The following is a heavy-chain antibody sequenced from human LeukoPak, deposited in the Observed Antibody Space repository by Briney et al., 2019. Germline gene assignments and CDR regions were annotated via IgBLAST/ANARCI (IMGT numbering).Heavy chain of an antibody. CDR1: GFTFSSQG. Sequence: GGSLRLSCAASGFTFSSQGMSWVRQAPGKGLEWVSAITGSGSITYYSDSVKGRFTISRDNSKNTVYLQLNSLRVEDTAVYYCAKMQGSSDYWGQGTLVTVSS. J-gene: IGHJ4*02. CDR2: ITGSGSIT. V-gene: IGHV3-23*01. CDR3: AKMQGSSDY.